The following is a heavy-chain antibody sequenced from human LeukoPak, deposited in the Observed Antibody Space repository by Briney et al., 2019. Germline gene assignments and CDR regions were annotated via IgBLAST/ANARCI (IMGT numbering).Heavy chain of an antibody. V-gene: IGHV4-30-4*01. CDR3: ARGTRYFIYYFDY. J-gene: IGHJ4*02. D-gene: IGHD3-9*01. Sequence: SQTLSLTCTVSGGSISSGDYYWTWIRQPPGKGLEWIGYIYYSGSTYYNPSLKSRVTISVDTSKNQFSLKLSSVTAADTAVYYCARGTRYFIYYFDYWGQGTLVTVSS. CDR1: GGSISSGDYY. CDR2: IYYSGST.